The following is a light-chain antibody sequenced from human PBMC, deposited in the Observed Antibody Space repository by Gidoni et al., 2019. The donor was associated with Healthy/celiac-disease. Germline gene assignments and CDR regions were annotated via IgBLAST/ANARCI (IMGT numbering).Light chain of an antibody. CDR1: QSVLYSSNNKNY. CDR3: QQYYSTPPLT. V-gene: IGKV4-1*01. J-gene: IGKJ4*01. CDR2: WAS. Sequence: DIVMTQSPDSLAVSLGERATINCKSSQSVLYSSNNKNYLACYQQKPGQPPKLLIYWASTRESGVPDRFSGSGSGTDFTLTISSLQAEDVAVYYCQQYYSTPPLTFGGXTKVEIK.